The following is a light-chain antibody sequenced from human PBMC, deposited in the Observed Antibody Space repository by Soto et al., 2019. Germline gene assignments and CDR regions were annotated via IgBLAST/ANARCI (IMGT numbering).Light chain of an antibody. CDR1: QDINNF. CDR3: QQYDNLPALT. Sequence: DIQMTQSPSSLSASVGDRVTITCQASQDINNFLNWFQQKPGRTPKLLIHDASSLQTGVPSRFSGTGSGTDFTFTISSLQPEDVATYYCQQYDNLPALTFGGGTKVDIK. J-gene: IGKJ4*01. CDR2: DAS. V-gene: IGKV1-33*01.